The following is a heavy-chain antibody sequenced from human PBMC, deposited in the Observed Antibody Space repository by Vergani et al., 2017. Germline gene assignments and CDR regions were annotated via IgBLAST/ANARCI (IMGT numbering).Heavy chain of an antibody. V-gene: IGHV4-4*07. CDR3: ARGNPYVDFDI. D-gene: IGHD3-16*01. CDR1: GGSISSYY. CDR2: IHTNGVI. Sequence: QVQLQESGPGLVKPSETLSLTCIVSGGSISSYYWSWLRQPAGKRLEWIGRIHTNGVIHYNPSLNSRATISVDTSRNQISLKLTSVTATDTAIYFCARGNPYVDFDIWGQGTMITVSS. J-gene: IGHJ3*02.